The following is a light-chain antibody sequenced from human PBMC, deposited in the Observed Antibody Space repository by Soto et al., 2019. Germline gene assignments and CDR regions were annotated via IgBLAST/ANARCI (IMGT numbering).Light chain of an antibody. CDR1: QSISSW. J-gene: IGKJ2*01. V-gene: IGKV1-5*01. Sequence: DIQMTQSPSTLSASVGDRVTITCRASQSISSWLAWYQQKPGKAPKLLIDDASSLESGVPSRFSGSGSGTEFTLTTSSLQPDDFATYYGQQYNSYPYTFGQGTKLEIK. CDR3: QQYNSYPYT. CDR2: DAS.